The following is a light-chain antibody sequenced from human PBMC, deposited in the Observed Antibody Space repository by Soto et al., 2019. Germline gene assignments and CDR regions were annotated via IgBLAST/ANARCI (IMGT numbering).Light chain of an antibody. V-gene: IGKV3-20*01. CDR2: GSS. CDR1: QSISSLS. J-gene: IGKJ5*01. CDR3: QPFGSSSIT. Sequence: ESVLTQSPGTLSLSPGERVTLSCRASQSISSLSLAWYQQKPGQAPRLLIYGSSSRATGIPDRFSGSGSGQGFTLTISRLEPEDFAVYYCQPFGSSSITFGQGTRLESK.